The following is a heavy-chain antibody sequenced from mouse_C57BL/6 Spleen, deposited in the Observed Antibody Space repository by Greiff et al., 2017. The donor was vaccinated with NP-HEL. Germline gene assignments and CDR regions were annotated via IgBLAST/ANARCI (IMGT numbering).Heavy chain of an antibody. D-gene: IGHD1-1*01. CDR3: ARSHYGSSYGFAY. Sequence: VQLQQSGAELVMPGASVKLSCKASGYTFTSYWMHWVKQRPGQGLEWIGEIDPSDSYTNYNQKFKGKSTLTVDKSSSTAYMQLSSLTSEDSAVYYCARSHYGSSYGFAYWGQRTLVTVSA. CDR2: IDPSDSYT. J-gene: IGHJ3*01. V-gene: IGHV1-69*01. CDR1: GYTFTSYW.